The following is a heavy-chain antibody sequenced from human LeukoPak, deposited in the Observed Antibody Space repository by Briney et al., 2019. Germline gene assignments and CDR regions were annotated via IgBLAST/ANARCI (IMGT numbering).Heavy chain of an antibody. J-gene: IGHJ2*01. Sequence: SETLSLTCAVYGGSFSGYYWSWIRQPPGKGLEWIGYIYYSGSTNYNPSLKSRVTISVDTSKNQFSLKLSSVTAADTAVYYCARGLSISFDLWGRGTLVTVSS. V-gene: IGHV4-59*01. CDR3: ARGLSISFDL. CDR2: IYYSGST. CDR1: GGSFSGYY. D-gene: IGHD6-6*01.